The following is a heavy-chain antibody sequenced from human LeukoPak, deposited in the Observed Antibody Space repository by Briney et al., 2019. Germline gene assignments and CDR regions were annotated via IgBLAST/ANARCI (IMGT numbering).Heavy chain of an antibody. Sequence: SETLSLTCAVSGGSISSGGYSWSWIRQPPGKGLEWIGYIYYSGSTYYNPSLKSRVTISVDTSKNQFSLKLSSVTAADTAVYYCARHGASGMDVWGQGTTVTVSS. J-gene: IGHJ6*02. CDR2: IYYSGST. CDR1: GGSISSGGYS. CDR3: ARHGASGMDV. V-gene: IGHV4-30-2*03. D-gene: IGHD3-16*01.